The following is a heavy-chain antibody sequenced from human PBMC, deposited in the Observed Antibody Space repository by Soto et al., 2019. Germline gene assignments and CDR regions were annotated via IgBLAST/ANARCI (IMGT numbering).Heavy chain of an antibody. CDR2: IHYSGST. CDR3: ARGITIFGVVISEWFDP. Sequence: PSETLSLTCTVSGGPISSGAYYWSWIRQSPGKGLGWIGNIHYSGSTYYNPSLKSRVTISVDTSKNQFSLKLSSVTAADTAVYYCARGITIFGVVISEWFDPWGQGTLVTVSS. V-gene: IGHV4-30-4*08. D-gene: IGHD3-3*01. CDR1: GGPISSGAYY. J-gene: IGHJ5*02.